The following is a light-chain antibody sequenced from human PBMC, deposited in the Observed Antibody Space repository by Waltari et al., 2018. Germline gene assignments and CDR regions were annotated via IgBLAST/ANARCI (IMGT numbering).Light chain of an antibody. CDR1: SSDVGAFNY. V-gene: IGLV2-14*03. CDR3: SSYSSSSALRV. Sequence: QSALTQPASVSGSPGQSITISCTGTSSDVGAFNYVSWYQQHPGKAPKLIIYDVTNRPSGFSSRFSASKFGNMASLTISGLQADDEADYYCSSYSSSSALRVFGGGTKLTVL. J-gene: IGLJ3*02. CDR2: DVT.